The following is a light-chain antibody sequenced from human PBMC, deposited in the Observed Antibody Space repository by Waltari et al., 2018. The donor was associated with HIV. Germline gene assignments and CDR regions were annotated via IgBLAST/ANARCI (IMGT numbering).Light chain of an antibody. J-gene: IGLJ2*01. V-gene: IGLV1-47*01. CDR2: QND. Sequence: QSVLTQPPSASGTPGQRVTISCSGNSYNIGNNFVSWYQQVPGMAPKLLIYQNDQRPSGGPDRFSCSKSGTSASLAISGLRSEDEADYYCSAWDDKLTALVFGGGTKLTDL. CDR1: SYNIGNNF. CDR3: SAWDDKLTALV.